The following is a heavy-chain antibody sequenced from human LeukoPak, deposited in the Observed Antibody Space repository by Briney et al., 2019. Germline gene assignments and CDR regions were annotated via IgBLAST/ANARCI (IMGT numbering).Heavy chain of an antibody. CDR1: GGSISSYY. Sequence: PSETLSLTCTVSGGSISSYYWSWIQQPPGKGLEWIGYIYYSGSTNYNPSLKSRVTISVDTSKNQFSLKLSSVTAADTAVYYCARDYCSGGSCYWDYWGQGTLVTVSS. CDR3: ARDYCSGGSCYWDY. J-gene: IGHJ4*02. V-gene: IGHV4-59*01. D-gene: IGHD2-15*01. CDR2: IYYSGST.